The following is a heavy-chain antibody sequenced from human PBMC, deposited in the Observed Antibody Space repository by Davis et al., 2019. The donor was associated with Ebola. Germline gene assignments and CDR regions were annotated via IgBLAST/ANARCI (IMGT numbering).Heavy chain of an antibody. CDR2: ISSSSSTI. CDR1: GFTFSSYS. V-gene: IGHV3-48*02. D-gene: IGHD6-6*01. Sequence: GESLKISCAASGFTFSSYSMNWVRQAPGKGLEWVSYISSSSSTIYYADSMKGRFTISRDNAKNSLYLQMNSLRDEDTAVYYCARDWVGSSSSYFDYWGQGTLVTVSS. J-gene: IGHJ4*02. CDR3: ARDWVGSSSSYFDY.